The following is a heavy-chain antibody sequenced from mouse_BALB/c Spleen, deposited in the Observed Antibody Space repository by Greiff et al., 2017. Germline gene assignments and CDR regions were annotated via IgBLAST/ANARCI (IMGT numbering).Heavy chain of an antibody. V-gene: IGHV5-6*01. J-gene: IGHJ4*01. CDR1: GFTFSSYG. CDR3: ARQDGYDDGYAMDY. Sequence: EVQLVESGGDLVKPGGSLKLSCAASGFTFSSYGMSWVRQTPDKRLEWVATISSGGSYTYYPDSVKGRFTISRDNAKNTLYLQMSSLKSEDTAMYYCARQDGYDDGYAMDYWGQGTSVTVSS. CDR2: ISSGGSYT. D-gene: IGHD2-2*01.